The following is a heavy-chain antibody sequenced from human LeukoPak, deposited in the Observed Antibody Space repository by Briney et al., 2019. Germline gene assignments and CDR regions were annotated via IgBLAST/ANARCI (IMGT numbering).Heavy chain of an antibody. CDR3: ARLLGYSSGWYNQVYYFDY. D-gene: IGHD6-19*01. V-gene: IGHV4-34*01. CDR2: INHSGST. J-gene: IGHJ4*02. Sequence: TSETLSLTCAVYGGSFSGYYWSWIRQPPGKGLEWIGEINHSGSTNYNPSLKSRVTISVDTSKNQFSLKLSSVTAADTAVYYCARLLGYSSGWYNQVYYFDYWGQGTLVTVSS. CDR1: GGSFSGYY.